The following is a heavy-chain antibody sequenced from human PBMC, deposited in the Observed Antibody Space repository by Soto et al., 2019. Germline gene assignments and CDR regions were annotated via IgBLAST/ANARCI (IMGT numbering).Heavy chain of an antibody. D-gene: IGHD4-4*01. CDR1: EFTFSSYA. CDR2: ISHDGSDR. J-gene: IGHJ6*02. V-gene: IGHV3-30*14. CDR3: VSDETKLYSNPPYGMDV. Sequence: GGSLRLSCATSEFTFSSYAMHWVRQAPGKGLEWVAVISHDGSDRYYTGSVKGRFTISRDNSKNTLYLHMNGLRTEDTAVYYCVSDETKLYSNPPYGMDVWGQGTTVTVSS.